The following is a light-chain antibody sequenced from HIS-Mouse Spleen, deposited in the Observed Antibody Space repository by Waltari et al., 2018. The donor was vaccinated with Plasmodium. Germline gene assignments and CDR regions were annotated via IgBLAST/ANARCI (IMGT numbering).Light chain of an antibody. CDR1: QDISNY. J-gene: IGKJ2*01. V-gene: IGKV1-33*01. CDR3: QQYDNLPYT. CDR2: DAS. Sequence: DLQMTQSPSSLSASVGDSVTITCQASQDISNYLNWYQQKQGKAPKLLIYDASNLETGVPSRFSGSGSGTDFTFTISSLQPEDIATYYCQQYDNLPYTFGQGTKLEIK.